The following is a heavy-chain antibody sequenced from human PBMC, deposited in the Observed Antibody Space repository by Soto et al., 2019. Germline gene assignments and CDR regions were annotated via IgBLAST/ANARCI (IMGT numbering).Heavy chain of an antibody. CDR3: VRDWLQSYGDY. V-gene: IGHV3-74*01. CDR1: GFTFTRFW. J-gene: IGHJ4*02. D-gene: IGHD3-16*01. CDR2: INSDGSST. Sequence: EVQLVESGGGLVQPGGSLRLSCAASGFTFTRFWMHWVRQVPGKGLVWVSRINSDGSSTGYAGSVKGRFTISRDNAKNTVYLQMNSLRAEDTAMYYCVRDWLQSYGDYWGQGTLVTVSS.